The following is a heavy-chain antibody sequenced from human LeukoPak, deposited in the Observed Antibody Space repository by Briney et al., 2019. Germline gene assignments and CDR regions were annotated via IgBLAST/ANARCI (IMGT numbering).Heavy chain of an antibody. CDR3: ARGLAVAGTLFDY. CDR2: IYTSRRT. Sequence: SETLSLTCTVSGRSISSGSYYWSRIRQPAGKGPELIGLIYTSRRTNYNPSHQSRVTIPIDTSKNQFSLKLSSVSAADTAVYYCARGLAVAGTLFDYWGQGTLVTVSS. J-gene: IGHJ4*02. D-gene: IGHD6-19*01. V-gene: IGHV4-61*02. CDR1: GRSISSGSYY.